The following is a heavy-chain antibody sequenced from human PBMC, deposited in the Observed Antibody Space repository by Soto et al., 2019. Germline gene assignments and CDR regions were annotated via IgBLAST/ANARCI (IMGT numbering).Heavy chain of an antibody. CDR1: GYSFTNYW. CDR3: AGQMPGEFGMAV. V-gene: IGHV5-51*01. D-gene: IGHD3-10*01. CDR2: IYLGDSYT. J-gene: IGHJ6*02. Sequence: GESLKISCKGSGYSFTNYWIGWVRQLPGKGLEWMGIIYLGDSYTKYSPSFQGQVTISADKSISSAYLKWNSLKASDTAIYYCAGQMPGEFGMAVWGQRTTVPVSS.